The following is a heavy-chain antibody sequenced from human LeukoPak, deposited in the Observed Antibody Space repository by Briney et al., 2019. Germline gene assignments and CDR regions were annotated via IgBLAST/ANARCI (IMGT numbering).Heavy chain of an antibody. V-gene: IGHV3-9*01. J-gene: IGHJ3*02. Sequence: GGSLRLSCAASRFTFDDYAMHWVRQAPGKGLGWVSGISWNSGSIGYADSVKGRFTISRDNAKNSLYLQMNSLRAEDTALYYCAKARLLWFGELLLKNAFDIWGQGTMVTLSS. D-gene: IGHD3-10*01. CDR3: AKARLLWFGELLLKNAFDI. CDR2: ISWNSGSI. CDR1: RFTFDDYA.